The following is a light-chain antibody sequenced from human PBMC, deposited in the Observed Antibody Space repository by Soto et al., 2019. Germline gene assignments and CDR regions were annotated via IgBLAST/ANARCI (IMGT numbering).Light chain of an antibody. J-gene: IGKJ5*01. Sequence: DVVMTQIPLSLSVAPGQPASISCKSSQSLLHITGETFLFWYLQKPGQSPQLLIYEVSTRVCGVPDRFSGSGSGTDFTLEISRVETDDVGIYYCMQSSQLPPTFGQGTRLEIK. V-gene: IGKV2D-29*02. CDR3: MQSSQLPPT. CDR1: QSLLHITGETF. CDR2: EVS.